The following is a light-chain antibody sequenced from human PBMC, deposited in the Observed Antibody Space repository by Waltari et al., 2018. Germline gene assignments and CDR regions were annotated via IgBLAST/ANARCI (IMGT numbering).Light chain of an antibody. V-gene: IGKV3-20*01. J-gene: IGKJ1*01. CDR1: QTVGNNY. Sequence: EIVLTQSPGTLSLSPGERATLSCRASQTVGNNYLAWYQQKPGQAPRLLIYGASSRATGIPDRFSGSGSGTDFTVTISRLEPEDFAVYYCQQYSNSPQTFGPGTKVEIK. CDR3: QQYSNSPQT. CDR2: GAS.